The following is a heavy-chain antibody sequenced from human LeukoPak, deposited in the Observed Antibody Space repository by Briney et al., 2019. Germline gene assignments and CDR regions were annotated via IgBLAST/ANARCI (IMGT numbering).Heavy chain of an antibody. CDR3: AGGRSTDY. V-gene: IGHV3-21*01. Sequence: GGSLRLSCAAYGFTFSSYAMNWVRQAPGKGLEWVSFIRSSSTYILYADSVRGRFTISRDNAKNSLYLQMNSLRVEDTAVYYCAGGRSTDYWGQGTLVTVSS. CDR1: GFTFSSYA. J-gene: IGHJ4*02. D-gene: IGHD5/OR15-5a*01. CDR2: IRSSSTYI.